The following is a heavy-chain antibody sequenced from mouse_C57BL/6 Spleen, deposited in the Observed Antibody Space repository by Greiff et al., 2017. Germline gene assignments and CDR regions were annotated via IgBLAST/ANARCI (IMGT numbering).Heavy chain of an antibody. CDR2: IWTGGGT. CDR1: GFSLTSYA. CDR3: ARNWGDGYYVWYFEV. Sequence: VKLMESGPGLVAPSQSLSITCTVSGFSLTSYAISWVRQPPGKGLEWLGVIWTGGGTNYNSALKSRLSISKDNSKSQVFLKMNSLQTDDTARYYCARNWGDGYYVWYFEVWGTGTTVTVSS. D-gene: IGHD2-3*01. J-gene: IGHJ1*03. V-gene: IGHV2-9-1*01.